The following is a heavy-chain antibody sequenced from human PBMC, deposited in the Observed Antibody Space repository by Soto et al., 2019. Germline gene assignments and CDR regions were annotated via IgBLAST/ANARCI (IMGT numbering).Heavy chain of an antibody. D-gene: IGHD5-18*01. J-gene: IGHJ5*02. CDR2: IYYSGST. Sequence: PSETLSLTCTVSGGSISSSSYYWGWIRQPPGKGLEWIGYIYYSGSTNYNPSLKSRVTISVDTSKNQFSLKLSSVTAADTAVYYCARVEWIQLQNWFDPWGQGTLVTVSS. CDR3: ARVEWIQLQNWFDP. V-gene: IGHV4-61*05. CDR1: GGSISSSSYY.